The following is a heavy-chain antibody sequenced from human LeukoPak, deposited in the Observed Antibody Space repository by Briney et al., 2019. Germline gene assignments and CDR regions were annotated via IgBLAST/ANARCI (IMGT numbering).Heavy chain of an antibody. J-gene: IGHJ4*02. D-gene: IGHD3-22*01. CDR1: GFTFSGSA. CDR2: IRSKANSYAT. CDR3: TRHEYYYDSSGYTQYGDY. V-gene: IGHV3-73*01. Sequence: AGRSLRLSCAASGFTFSGSAMHWVRQASGKGLEWVGRIRSKANSYATAYAASVKGRFTISRDDSKNTAYLQMNSLKTEDTAVYYCTRHEYYYDSSGYTQYGDYWGQGTLVTVSS.